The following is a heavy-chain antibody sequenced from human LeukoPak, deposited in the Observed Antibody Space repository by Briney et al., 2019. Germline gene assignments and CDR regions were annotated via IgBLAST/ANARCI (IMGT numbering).Heavy chain of an antibody. Sequence: SETLSLTCAVYGGSFSGYYWTWIRQTPEKGLEWIGEMNPSGSTNYNPSLKSRVTISVDTSKNQFSLELNSVTAADTAVYYCARGILGYYYFDLWGRGTLVTVSS. J-gene: IGHJ2*01. D-gene: IGHD2/OR15-2a*01. CDR1: GGSFSGYY. V-gene: IGHV4-34*01. CDR2: MNPSGST. CDR3: ARGILGYYYFDL.